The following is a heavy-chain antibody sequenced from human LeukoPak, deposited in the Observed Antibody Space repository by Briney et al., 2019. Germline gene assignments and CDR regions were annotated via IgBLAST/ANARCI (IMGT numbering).Heavy chain of an antibody. D-gene: IGHD2-15*01. CDR2: IFSGGST. Sequence: GGSLTLPCAPYGLNHSRNYMRWVRQPREGGLEGGSVIFSGGSTYYVDSVQGRFTTSRDNSKNSLYLQMNRLRAEDTGVYYCASFLGGFSSFHWGQGTLVAVSS. V-gene: IGHV3-66*02. J-gene: IGHJ4*02. CDR1: GLNHSRNY. CDR3: ASFLGGFSSFH.